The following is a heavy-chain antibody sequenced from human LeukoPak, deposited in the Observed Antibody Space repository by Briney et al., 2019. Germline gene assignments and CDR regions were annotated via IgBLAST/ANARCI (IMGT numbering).Heavy chain of an antibody. CDR1: GFTFSTHW. CDR2: INEDGSEK. CDR3: ARIYYDSSGYRLFDY. D-gene: IGHD3-22*01. J-gene: IGHJ4*02. Sequence: GGSLRLSCAASGFTFSTHWMSWVRQAPGKGLEWVANINEDGSEKYYVDSVKGRFTISRDNAKNSLYLQMNSLRAEDTALYYCARIYYDSSGYRLFDYWGQGTLVIVSS. V-gene: IGHV3-7*02.